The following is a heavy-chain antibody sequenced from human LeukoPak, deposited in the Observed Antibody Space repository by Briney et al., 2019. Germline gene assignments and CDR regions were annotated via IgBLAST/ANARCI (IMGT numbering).Heavy chain of an antibody. V-gene: IGHV3-30*02. J-gene: IGHJ4*02. CDR1: GFTFSSYG. D-gene: IGHD6-19*01. CDR3: ARDKSSGWTTVDY. Sequence: GGSLRLSCAASGFTFSSYGMHWVRQAPGKGLEWVAFIRYDGSNKYYADSVKGRFTISRDNSKNTLYLQMNSLRAEDTAVYYCARDKSSGWTTVDYWGQGTLVTVSS. CDR2: IRYDGSNK.